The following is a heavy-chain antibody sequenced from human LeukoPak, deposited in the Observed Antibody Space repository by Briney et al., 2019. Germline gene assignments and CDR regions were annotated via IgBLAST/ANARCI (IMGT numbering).Heavy chain of an antibody. CDR3: ARIETYSSGWYDAFFDY. CDR1: GGSIRNYY. CDR2: IYHSGST. D-gene: IGHD6-19*01. Sequence: PSETLSLTCTVSGGSIRNYYWGWIRQPPGKGLEWIGSIYHSGSTYYNPSLKSRVTISVDTSKNHFSLKLTSVTAADTAVYYCARIETYSSGWYDAFFDYWGQGTLVTVSS. V-gene: IGHV4-38-2*02. J-gene: IGHJ4*02.